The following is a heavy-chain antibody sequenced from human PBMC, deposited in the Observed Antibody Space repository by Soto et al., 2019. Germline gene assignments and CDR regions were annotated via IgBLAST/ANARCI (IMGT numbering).Heavy chain of an antibody. Sequence: GGSLRLSCAASGFTFSSYWMSWVRQAPGKGLEWVANIKQDGSEKYYVDSVKGRFTISRDNAKNSLYLQMNSLRAEDTAVYYCAKAYGLGYYDFLSGYYTEGADAIDISGQATIVTVSS. CDR3: AKAYGLGYYDFLSGYYTEGADAIDI. CDR1: GFTFSSYW. D-gene: IGHD3-3*01. J-gene: IGHJ3*02. V-gene: IGHV3-7*03. CDR2: IKQDGSEK.